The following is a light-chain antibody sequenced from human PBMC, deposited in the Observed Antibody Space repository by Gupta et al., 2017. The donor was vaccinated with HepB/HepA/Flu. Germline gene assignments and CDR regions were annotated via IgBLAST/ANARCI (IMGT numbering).Light chain of an antibody. CDR1: QSISSS. V-gene: IGKV1-39*01. CDR3: QQNDRAPQT. CDR2: DAT. J-gene: IGKJ1*01. Sequence: MQITYFPSSLSAPVADRVTITCRASQSISSSLNWYQHRPGKAPKLLIYDATTLQSGVPSRFSGRGSGTDFSLSIGRLQPEDFVTYYCQQNDRAPQTFGQGTRVEVK.